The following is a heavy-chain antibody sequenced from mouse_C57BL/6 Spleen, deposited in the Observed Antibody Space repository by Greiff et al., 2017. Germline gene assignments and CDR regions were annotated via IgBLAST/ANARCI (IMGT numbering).Heavy chain of an antibody. D-gene: IGHD2-2*01. J-gene: IGHJ4*01. CDR3: AREGLRPYAMDY. CDR2: IHPNSGST. Sequence: VKLQQPGAELVKPGASVKLSCKASGYTFTSYWMHWVKQRPGQGLEWIGMIHPNSGSTNYNEKFKSKATLTVDKSSSTAYMQLSSLTSEDSAVYYCAREGLRPYAMDYWGQGTSVTVSS. CDR1: GYTFTSYW. V-gene: IGHV1-64*01.